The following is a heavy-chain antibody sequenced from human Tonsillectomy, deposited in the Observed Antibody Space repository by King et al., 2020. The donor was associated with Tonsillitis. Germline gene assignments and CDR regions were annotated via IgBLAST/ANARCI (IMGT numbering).Heavy chain of an antibody. Sequence: VQLVESGGGLVQPGGSLRLSCAASGFSFSSYAMSWVRQAPGKGLEWVSAISGSGGSTFYAESVKGRFTISRDNSKKTLYLQMNSLRVEDTAVYYCAVTGCPNYYYYYGMDVWGQGTTATVSS. D-gene: IGHD3-9*01. CDR2: ISGSGGST. V-gene: IGHV3-23*04. CDR1: GFSFSSYA. CDR3: AVTGCPNYYYYYGMDV. J-gene: IGHJ6*02.